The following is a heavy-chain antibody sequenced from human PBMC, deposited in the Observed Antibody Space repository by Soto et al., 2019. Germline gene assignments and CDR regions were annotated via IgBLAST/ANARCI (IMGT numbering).Heavy chain of an antibody. J-gene: IGHJ4*02. V-gene: IGHV2-5*02. CDR3: AHAGDYDLLTFDH. CDR2: IYWDDDK. CDR1: GFSLSTYHMG. Sequence: QITLKESGPPLVRPAQTLTLTCDFSGFSLSTYHMGVAWIRQPPGKALEWLALIYWDDDKRYSPSLTDRLAISKDTSSNQVVLTITNMDPGDTATYFCAHAGDYDLLTFDHWGPGTLVTVSS. D-gene: IGHD4-17*01.